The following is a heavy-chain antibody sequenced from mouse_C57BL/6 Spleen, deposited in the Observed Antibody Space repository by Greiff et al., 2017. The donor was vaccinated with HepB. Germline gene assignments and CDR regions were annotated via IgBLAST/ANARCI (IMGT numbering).Heavy chain of an antibody. CDR3: ARYRGYDYDEFAMDY. CDR2: IRNKANGYTT. J-gene: IGHJ4*01. D-gene: IGHD2-4*01. CDR1: GFTFTDYY. Sequence: EVNVVESGGGLVQPGGSLSLSCAASGFTFTDYYMSWVRQPPGKALEWLGFIRNKANGYTTEYSASVKGRFTISRDNSQSILYLQMNALRAEDSATYYCARYRGYDYDEFAMDYWGQGTSVTVSS. V-gene: IGHV7-3*01.